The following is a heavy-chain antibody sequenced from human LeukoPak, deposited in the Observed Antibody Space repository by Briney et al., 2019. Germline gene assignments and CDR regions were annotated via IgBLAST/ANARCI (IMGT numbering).Heavy chain of an antibody. CDR2: INRSGGT. V-gene: IGHV4-34*01. Sequence: SETLSLTCAVYGGSFSGYYWSWIRIRLSPGKGLEWIGEINRSGGTDYNPSLKSRVTISGDTSKNQFSLRLRSVTAADSAVYYCARAGRGGGMFWGQGTLVILSS. J-gene: IGHJ4*02. CDR1: GGSFSGYY. D-gene: IGHD2-15*01. CDR3: ARAGRGGGMF.